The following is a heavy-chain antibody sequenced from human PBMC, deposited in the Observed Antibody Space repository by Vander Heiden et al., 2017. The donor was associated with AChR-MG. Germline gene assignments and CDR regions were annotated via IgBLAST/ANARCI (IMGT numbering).Heavy chain of an antibody. D-gene: IGHD3-22*01. CDR3: ATAGDYYDSRALDY. CDR1: GFTFADHH. J-gene: IGHJ4*02. CDR2: VDTEDGET. V-gene: IGHV1-69-2*01. Sequence: VQLVQSGAEAKNPGAAVKISCKVSGFTFADHHMHWGQQAPGKGLEWMVLVDTEDGETIYAEKYQGRVTITADTSTDTAYMGLSSLRSEDTAVDYGATAGDYYDSRALDYWGQGTLVTVSS.